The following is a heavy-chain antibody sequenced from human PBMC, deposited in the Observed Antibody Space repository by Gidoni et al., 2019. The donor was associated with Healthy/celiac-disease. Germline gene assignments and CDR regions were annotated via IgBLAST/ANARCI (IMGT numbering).Heavy chain of an antibody. V-gene: IGHV1-8*01. Sequence: QVQLVQSGAEVKKPGASVKVSCKASGYTFTSYDINWVRQATGPGLEWMGWMNPNSGNTGYAQKFQGRVTMTRNTSISTAYMELSSLRSEDTAVYYCARGGVDIVATNHYYYYGMDVWGQGTTVTVSS. J-gene: IGHJ6*02. CDR3: ARGGVDIVATNHYYYYGMDV. CDR1: GYTFTSYD. D-gene: IGHD5-12*01. CDR2: MNPNSGNT.